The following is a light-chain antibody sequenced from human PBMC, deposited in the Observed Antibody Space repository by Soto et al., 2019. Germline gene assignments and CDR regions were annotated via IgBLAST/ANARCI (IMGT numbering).Light chain of an antibody. V-gene: IGKV3-15*01. Sequence: EIVLTQSPGTLSVSLGERATVSCRASQSVGINLAWYQQRPGQTPRLLIIGASTRATGIPARFRGSGSGTEFTLTISSLQSEDFAVYYCQQYNDWPRTFGQGTKVEI. J-gene: IGKJ1*01. CDR2: GAS. CDR1: QSVGIN. CDR3: QQYNDWPRT.